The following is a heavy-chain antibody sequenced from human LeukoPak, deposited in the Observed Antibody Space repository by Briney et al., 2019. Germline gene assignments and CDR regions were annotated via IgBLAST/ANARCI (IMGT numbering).Heavy chain of an antibody. J-gene: IGHJ4*02. D-gene: IGHD6-19*01. CDR2: INHSGST. Sequence: HPSETLSLTCAVYGGSFSGYYWSWIRQPPGKGLEWIGEINHSGSTNYNLSLKSRVTISVDTSKNQFSLKLSSVTAADTAVYYCARGLDLASGWSYFDYWGQGTLVTVSS. V-gene: IGHV4-34*01. CDR1: GGSFSGYY. CDR3: ARGLDLASGWSYFDY.